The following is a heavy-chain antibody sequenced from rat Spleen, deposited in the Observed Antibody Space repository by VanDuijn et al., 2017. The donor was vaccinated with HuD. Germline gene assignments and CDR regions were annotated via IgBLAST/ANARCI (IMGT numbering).Heavy chain of an antibody. CDR2: ISYDGGST. V-gene: IGHV5-20*01. CDR1: GFTFSDCG. J-gene: IGHJ2*01. CDR3: ARLNPPFDY. D-gene: IGHD1-7*01. Sequence: EVQLVESGGGLVQPGRSLKLSCVASGFTFSDCGMNWIRQAPGKGLEWVASISYDGGSTYYRDSVKGRFTISRNNAKSSLYLQMDSLRSEDTAIYYCARLNPPFDYWGQGVMVTVSS.